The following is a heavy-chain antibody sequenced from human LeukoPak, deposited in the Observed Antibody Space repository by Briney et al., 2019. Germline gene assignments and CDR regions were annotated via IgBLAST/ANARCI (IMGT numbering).Heavy chain of an antibody. Sequence: GASVKVSCKASGYSFTSHGISWVRQAPGQGLEWMGWISAYNGNTNYAQKLQGRVTLTTDTSTSTAYMELRSLRSDDTAVYYCARSFGSEGAEYFQHWGQGTLVTVSS. V-gene: IGHV1-18*01. CDR2: ISAYNGNT. CDR3: ARSFGSEGAEYFQH. J-gene: IGHJ1*01. D-gene: IGHD3-10*01. CDR1: GYSFTSHG.